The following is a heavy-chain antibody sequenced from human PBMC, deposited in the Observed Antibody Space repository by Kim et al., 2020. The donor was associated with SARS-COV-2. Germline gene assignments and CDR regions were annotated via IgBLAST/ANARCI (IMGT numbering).Heavy chain of an antibody. CDR1: GGSFSGYY. V-gene: IGHV4-34*01. J-gene: IGHJ4*02. CDR3: ARGLWGGSYWRLQYYFDY. Sequence: SETLSLTCAVYGGSFSGYYWSWIRQPPGKGLEWIGEINHSGSTNYNPSLKSRVTISVDTSKNQFSLKLSSVTAADTAVYYCARGLWGGSYWRLQYYFDYWGQGTLVTVSS. CDR2: INHSGST. D-gene: IGHD1-26*01.